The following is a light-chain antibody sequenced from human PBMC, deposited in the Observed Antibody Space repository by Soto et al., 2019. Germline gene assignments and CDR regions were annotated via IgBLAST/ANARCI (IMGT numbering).Light chain of an antibody. Sequence: QSDLNQPASVSGSPGQSITISCTGTSSDVGGYNYVSWYQQHPGKAPKLMIYEVSYRPSGVSDRFSGSKSGNTASLTISGLQAEDEADYYCCSYTSSITYVFGPGTKVTVL. V-gene: IGLV2-14*01. CDR2: EVS. CDR3: CSYTSSITYV. CDR1: SSDVGGYNY. J-gene: IGLJ1*01.